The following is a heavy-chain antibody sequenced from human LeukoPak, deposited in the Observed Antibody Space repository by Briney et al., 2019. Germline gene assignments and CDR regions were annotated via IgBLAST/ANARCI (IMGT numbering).Heavy chain of an antibody. V-gene: IGHV1-3*01. Sequence: ASLKVSCKASGYTFTRYAMHWVRQAPGQRLEWRGCINAGNGYKKYSQTFQGRVTINRDRSARTAYMELSSLRSEDTAVYDCARRWIVPAARVSWFDPWGQGTLVTVSS. CDR2: INAGNGYK. J-gene: IGHJ5*02. D-gene: IGHD2-2*01. CDR3: ARRWIVPAARVSWFDP. CDR1: GYTFTRYA.